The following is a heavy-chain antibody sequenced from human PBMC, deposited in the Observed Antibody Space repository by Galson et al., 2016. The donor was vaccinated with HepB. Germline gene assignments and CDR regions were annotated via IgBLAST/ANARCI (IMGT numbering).Heavy chain of an antibody. J-gene: IGHJ5*02. CDR1: GFTFNTYG. D-gene: IGHD3-10*01. V-gene: IGHV3-23*01. Sequence: SLRLSCAASGFTFNTYGMSWVRQAPGKGLEWVSAIGARGRPIYADSVKGRFILSRDNSKNTVWLQMNSLRAEDTAVYYCAKVTYDWGNFYQTEFDPWGRGTLVPVSS. CDR2: IGARGRP. CDR3: AKVTYDWGNFYQTEFDP.